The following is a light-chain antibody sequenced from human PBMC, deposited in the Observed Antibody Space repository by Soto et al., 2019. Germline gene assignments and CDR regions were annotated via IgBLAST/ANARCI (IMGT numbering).Light chain of an antibody. J-gene: IGLJ3*02. CDR1: RSNIGADYD. Sequence: QSVLTQPPSVSGAPGQRVTISCTGSRSNIGADYDVHWYEQVPGAAPKLLIYGNWNRPSGVPDRFSGSKSVASASLAITGLQAEDEADYYCQSYDVTLDAWVFGGGTKLTVL. CDR2: GNW. V-gene: IGLV1-40*01. CDR3: QSYDVTLDAWV.